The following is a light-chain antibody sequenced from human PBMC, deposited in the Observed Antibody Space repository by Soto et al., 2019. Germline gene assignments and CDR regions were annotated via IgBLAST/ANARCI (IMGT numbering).Light chain of an antibody. CDR2: DAS. V-gene: IGKV3D-20*02. CDR3: QQRSKWPIT. CDR1: QSVSSNY. J-gene: IGKJ5*01. Sequence: EIMWSQSTATLSLLHEERATISSPASQSVSSNYLAWYQQKPCQAPRLLIYDASNRATGIPARFSGSGSGTDFTLTISSLEPEDFAVYYCQQRSKWPITFGQGTRLEI.